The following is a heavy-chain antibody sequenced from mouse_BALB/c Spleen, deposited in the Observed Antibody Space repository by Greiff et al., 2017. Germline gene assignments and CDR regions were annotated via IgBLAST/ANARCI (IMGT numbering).Heavy chain of an antibody. V-gene: IGHV1-87*01. CDR2: IYPGDGDT. CDR1: GYSFTSYG. CDR3: ARERDYYDNAIDY. J-gene: IGHJ4*01. D-gene: IGHD2-4*01. Sequence: VQLQQSGAELARPGASVKMSCKASGYSFTSYGMQWVKQRPGQGLEWIGAIYPGDGDTRYTQKFKGKATLTADKSSSTAYMQLSSLASEDSAVYYCARERDYYDNAIDYWGQGTTVTVSS.